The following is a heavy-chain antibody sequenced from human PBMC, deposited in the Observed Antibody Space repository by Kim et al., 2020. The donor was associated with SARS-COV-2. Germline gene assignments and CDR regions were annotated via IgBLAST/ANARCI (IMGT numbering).Heavy chain of an antibody. CDR2: INPNSGGT. D-gene: IGHD6-13*01. J-gene: IGHJ4*02. CDR1: GYTFTGYY. Sequence: ASVKVSCKASGYTFTGYYMHWVRQAPGQELEWMGWINPNSGGTNYAQKFQGWVTMTRDTSISTAYMELSRLRSDDTAVYYCAREGGGDNIAAAGTISYFDYWGQGTLVTVSS. CDR3: AREGGGDNIAAAGTISYFDY. V-gene: IGHV1-2*04.